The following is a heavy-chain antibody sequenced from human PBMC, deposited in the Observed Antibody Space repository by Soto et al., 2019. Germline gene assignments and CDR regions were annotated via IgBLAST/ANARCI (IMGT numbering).Heavy chain of an antibody. CDR2: IYHSGST. Sequence: QLQLQESGSGLVKPSQTLSLTCAVSGGSISSGGYSWSWIRQPPGKGLEWIGYIYHSGSTYYNPSLKSRVTISVDRSTNQFSLKLSSVTAADTAVYYCARVDCSGCSCYSDYYGMDVWGQGTTVTVFS. CDR1: GGSISSGGYS. D-gene: IGHD2-15*01. V-gene: IGHV4-30-2*01. CDR3: ARVDCSGCSCYSDYYGMDV. J-gene: IGHJ6*02.